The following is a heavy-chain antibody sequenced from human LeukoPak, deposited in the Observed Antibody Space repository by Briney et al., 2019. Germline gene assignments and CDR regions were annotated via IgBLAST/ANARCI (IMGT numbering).Heavy chain of an antibody. Sequence: ASVKVSCKASGYTFTSYAMNWVRQAPGQGLEWMGWINTNTGNPTYAQGFTGRFVFSLDTSVSTAYLQISSLKAEDTAVYYCARVDCINGVCCFDYWGQGTLVTVSS. J-gene: IGHJ4*02. CDR3: ARVDCINGVCCFDY. V-gene: IGHV7-4-1*02. CDR1: GYTFTSYA. D-gene: IGHD2-8*01. CDR2: INTNTGNP.